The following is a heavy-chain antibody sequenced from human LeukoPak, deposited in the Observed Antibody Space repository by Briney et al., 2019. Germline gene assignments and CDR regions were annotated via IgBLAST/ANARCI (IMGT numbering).Heavy chain of an antibody. Sequence: GGSLRLSCAASVFTFRNNLIRWVRQALCKGLEWVAVTSSDLNVKLYADSVKGRFTISRDNSRSTLYLQMNSLRPEDTAIYYCAREGYYGSGSPPSLYFDYWGQGTLVTVSS. V-gene: IGHV3-30*03. J-gene: IGHJ4*02. D-gene: IGHD3-10*01. CDR3: AREGYYGSGSPPSLYFDY. CDR1: VFTFRNNL. CDR2: TSSDLNVK.